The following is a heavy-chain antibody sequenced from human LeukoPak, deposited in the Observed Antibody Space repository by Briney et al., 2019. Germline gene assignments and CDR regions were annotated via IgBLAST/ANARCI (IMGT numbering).Heavy chain of an antibody. Sequence: GGSLRLSCAGSGFTFSSYRMAWVRQGPGKGLEWVAYIHQHGSKENYVDSVKGRFTISRDNAKNSVFLQMNSLRAEDTAVYYCAKALDYYGSGSRPYWGQGTLVTVSS. D-gene: IGHD3-10*01. J-gene: IGHJ4*02. CDR2: IHQHGSKE. CDR3: AKALDYYGSGSRPY. V-gene: IGHV3-7*01. CDR1: GFTFSSYR.